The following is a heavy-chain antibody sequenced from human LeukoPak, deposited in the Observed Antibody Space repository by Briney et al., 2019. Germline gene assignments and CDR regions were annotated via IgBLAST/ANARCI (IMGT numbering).Heavy chain of an antibody. CDR1: AGSFSGYY. CDR3: ARGRITIFGVVHYYYYMDV. CDR2: INHSGST. J-gene: IGHJ6*03. D-gene: IGHD3-3*01. Sequence: PSETLSLTCAVYAGSFSGYYWSWIRQPPGKGLEWIGEINHSGSTNYNPSLKSRVTISVDTSKNQFSLKLSSVTAADTAVYYCARGRITIFGVVHYYYYMDVWGKGTTVTVSS. V-gene: IGHV4-34*01.